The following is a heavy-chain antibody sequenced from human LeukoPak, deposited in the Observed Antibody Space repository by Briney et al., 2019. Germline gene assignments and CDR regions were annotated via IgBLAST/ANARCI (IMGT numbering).Heavy chain of an antibody. Sequence: PSETLSLTCHVSGGSITSDYHYWSWIRQSAGKGLEWIGRVYITGSTSYNPSLRSRVTISIDTSKNQFSLALFSATAADTAVYYCARWIAAATDAFDIWGQGTMVTVSS. J-gene: IGHJ3*02. D-gene: IGHD6-13*01. CDR2: VYITGST. CDR1: GGSITSDYHY. CDR3: ARWIAAATDAFDI. V-gene: IGHV4-61*02.